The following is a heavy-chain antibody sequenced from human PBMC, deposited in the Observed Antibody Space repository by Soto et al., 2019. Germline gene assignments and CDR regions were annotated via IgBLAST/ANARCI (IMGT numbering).Heavy chain of an antibody. CDR2: TRNKANSYTT. V-gene: IGHV3-72*01. CDR1: GFTFSDHY. D-gene: IGHD3-22*01. J-gene: IGHJ3*02. Sequence: GGSLRLSCAASGFTFSDHYMDWVRQAPGKGLEWVGRTRNKANSYTTEYAASVKGRFTISRDDSKNSLYLQMNSLKTEDTVVYYCARGRSYYYDSSGYYYEDAFDIWGQGTMVTVSS. CDR3: ARGRSYYYDSSGYYYEDAFDI.